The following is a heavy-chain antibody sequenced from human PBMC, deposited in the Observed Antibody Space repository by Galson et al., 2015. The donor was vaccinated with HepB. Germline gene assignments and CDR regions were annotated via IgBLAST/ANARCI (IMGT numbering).Heavy chain of an antibody. CDR2: ISSSSSSTI. Sequence: SLRLSCAASGFTFSDYYMSWIRQAPGKGLEWVSYISSSSSSTIYYADSVKGRFTIARDNVKNSLHLQMNSLRAEDTAIYYCAKYSPSRYCGGDCYGPSYWGQGTLVTVSS. CDR1: GFTFSDYY. D-gene: IGHD2-21*02. V-gene: IGHV3-11*01. J-gene: IGHJ4*02. CDR3: AKYSPSRYCGGDCYGPSY.